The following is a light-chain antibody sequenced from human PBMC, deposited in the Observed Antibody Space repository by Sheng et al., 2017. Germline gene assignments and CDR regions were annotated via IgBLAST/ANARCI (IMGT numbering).Light chain of an antibody. Sequence: IQMTQSPSTLSASVGDRVTITCRASQFIRDSLAWYQHKPGKAPKLLIYKASNLDSEAPSRFSGSASGTEFTLTISSLQPDDFASYYCQRNTTYSWTFGPGTKV. J-gene: IGKJ1*01. V-gene: IGKV1-5*03. CDR1: QFIRDS. CDR2: KAS. CDR3: QRNTTYSWT.